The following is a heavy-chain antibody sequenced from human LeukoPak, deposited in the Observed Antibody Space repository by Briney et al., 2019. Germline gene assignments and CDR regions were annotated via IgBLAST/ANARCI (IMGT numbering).Heavy chain of an antibody. CDR3: ARRDYDNSGSKHADY. CDR1: GFTFSSYS. CDR2: ISSSSSYI. D-gene: IGHD3-22*01. V-gene: IGHV3-21*01. J-gene: IGHJ4*02. Sequence: GGSLRLSCAASGFTFSSYSMNWVRQAPGKGLEWVSSISSSSSYIYYADSVKGRFTISRDNAKDSLYLQMNSLRAEDTAVYYCARRDYDNSGSKHADYWGQGTLVTVSS.